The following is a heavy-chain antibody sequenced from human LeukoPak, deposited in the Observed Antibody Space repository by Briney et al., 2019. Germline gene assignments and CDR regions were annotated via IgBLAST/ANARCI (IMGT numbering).Heavy chain of an antibody. CDR3: ARTYDILTAFYKGFDY. D-gene: IGHD3-9*01. V-gene: IGHV1-2*02. CDR2: INPNSGGT. CDR1: GYTFTGYY. J-gene: IGHJ4*02. Sequence: ASVKVSCKASGYTFTGYYMHWVRQAPGQGLEWMGWINPNSGGTNYAQKFQGRVTMTRDTSISTAYMELSRLRPDDSAVYYCARTYDILTAFYKGFDYWGQGTLVTVSS.